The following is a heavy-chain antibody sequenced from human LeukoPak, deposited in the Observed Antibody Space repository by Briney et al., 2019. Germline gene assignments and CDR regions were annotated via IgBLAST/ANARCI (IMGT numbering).Heavy chain of an antibody. J-gene: IGHJ4*02. CDR3: ARVWGRDPTGIVDY. Sequence: PSETLSLTCTVSGGSISSSSYYWGWIRQPPGKGLEWIGSIYYSGSTNYNPSLKSRVTISVDTSKNQFSLKLSSVTAADTAVYYCARVWGRDPTGIVDYWGQGTLVTVSS. CDR1: GGSISSSSYY. V-gene: IGHV4-39*07. D-gene: IGHD5-24*01. CDR2: IYYSGST.